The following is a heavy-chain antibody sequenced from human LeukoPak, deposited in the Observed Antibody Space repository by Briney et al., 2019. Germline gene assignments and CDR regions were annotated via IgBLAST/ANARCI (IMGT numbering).Heavy chain of an antibody. CDR1: GFTFSSHG. CDR2: TSYDGSNK. CDR3: AKDGTSSWYGEFDY. D-gene: IGHD6-13*01. Sequence: GGSLRLSCAASGFTFSSHGMHWVRQAPGKGLEWVAVTSYDGSNKHYADSVKGRFTISRDNSKNTLYLQMNSLRAEDTAVYYCAKDGTSSWYGEFDYWGQGTLVTVSS. V-gene: IGHV3-30*18. J-gene: IGHJ4*02.